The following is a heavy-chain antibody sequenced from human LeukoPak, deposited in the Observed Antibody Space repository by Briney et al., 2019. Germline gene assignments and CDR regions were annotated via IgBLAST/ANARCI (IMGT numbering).Heavy chain of an antibody. V-gene: IGHV3-48*03. D-gene: IGHD3-10*02. CDR3: AELGITMIGGV. CDR2: ISSSGSTI. J-gene: IGHJ6*04. Sequence: GGSLRFTCAASGFTFSSYEMNWVRQAPGKGLEWVSYISSSGSTIYYADSVKGRFTISRDNAKNSLYLQMNSLRAEDTAVYYCAELGITMIGGVWGKGTTVTISS. CDR1: GFTFSSYE.